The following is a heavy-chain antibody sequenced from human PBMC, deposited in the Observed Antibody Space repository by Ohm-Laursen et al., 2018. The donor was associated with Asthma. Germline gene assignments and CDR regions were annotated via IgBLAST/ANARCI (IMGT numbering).Heavy chain of an antibody. V-gene: IGHV4-30-4*01. CDR1: GGSINNYW. CDR2: IYHSGST. J-gene: IGHJ2*01. D-gene: IGHD1-26*01. CDR3: CRSVYFRGRGSGYLGL. Sequence: SQTLSLTCVLSGGSINNYWWSWVRQSPGKGLEWIGFIYHSGSTYFNPSLQSRASISRDTSRNQFSLHLTSVTAADTAVYFCCRSVYFRGRGSGYLGLWGRGTLVTVSS.